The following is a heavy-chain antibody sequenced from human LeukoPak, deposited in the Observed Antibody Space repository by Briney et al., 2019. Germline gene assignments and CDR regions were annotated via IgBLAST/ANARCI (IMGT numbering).Heavy chain of an antibody. CDR2: ISYDGSNK. V-gene: IGHV3-30*04. CDR1: GFTFSSYA. J-gene: IGHJ4*02. Sequence: GGSLRLSCAASGFTFSSYAMHWVRQAPGKGLEWVAVISYDGSNKYYADSVKGQFTISRDNSKNTLYLQMNSLRAEDTAVYYCARLASVAGSDYWGQGTLVTVSS. CDR3: ARLASVAGSDY. D-gene: IGHD6-19*01.